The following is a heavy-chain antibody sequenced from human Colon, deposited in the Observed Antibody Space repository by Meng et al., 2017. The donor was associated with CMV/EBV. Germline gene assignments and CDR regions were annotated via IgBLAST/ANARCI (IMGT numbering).Heavy chain of an antibody. Sequence: QVQLVQSGAGVKKPGASVKVYCKASGYTFTGYFMYWVRQAPGQGLEWTGSINPNSGGTNYAQKFQGRVTMTRDTSINTAYMELSRLRSDDTAVYYCATVSGGDFDYWGQGTLVTASS. V-gene: IGHV1-2*02. CDR3: ATVSGGDFDY. D-gene: IGHD1-26*01. J-gene: IGHJ4*02. CDR1: GYTFTGYF. CDR2: INPNSGGT.